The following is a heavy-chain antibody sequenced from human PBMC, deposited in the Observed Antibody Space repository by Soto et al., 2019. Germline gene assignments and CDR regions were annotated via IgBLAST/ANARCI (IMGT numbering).Heavy chain of an antibody. CDR1: GYTFTSYG. J-gene: IGHJ4*02. CDR2: ISAYNGNT. V-gene: IGHV1-18*01. D-gene: IGHD3-10*01. CDR3: ARDPWFGEFHHPPDY. Sequence: ASVKVSCKASGYTFTSYGISWVRQAPGQGLEWMGWISAYNGNTNYAQKLQGRVTMTTDTSTSTAYMELRSLRSDDTAVYYCARDPWFGEFHHPPDYWGQGTLVTVSS.